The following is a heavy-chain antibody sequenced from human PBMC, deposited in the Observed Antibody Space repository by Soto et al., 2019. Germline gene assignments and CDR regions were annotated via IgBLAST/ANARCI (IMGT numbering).Heavy chain of an antibody. D-gene: IGHD5-18*01. Sequence: GGSLRLSCTASGFNFNTYWMHWVRQAPGKGLMWVSRIDSDGSGTSYADSVKGRFTISRDNVNDTLYLQMNSLRADDTAVYYCAKVMVKNWFDPWGQGTLVTVSS. CDR2: IDSDGSGT. V-gene: IGHV3-74*01. CDR3: AKVMVKNWFDP. J-gene: IGHJ5*02. CDR1: GFNFNTYW.